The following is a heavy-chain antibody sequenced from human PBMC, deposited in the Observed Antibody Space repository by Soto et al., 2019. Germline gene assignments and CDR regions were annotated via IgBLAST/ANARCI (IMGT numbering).Heavy chain of an antibody. Sequence: EVQLVESGGVVVQPGGSLRLSCAASGFTFDDYTMHWVRQAPGKGLEWASLISRDGGSTYYADSVKGRYTISRDNSKNSLYLQMNSLRTEDTALYYCAKDHSPSRHTTYIDYWGQGTLVTVSS. V-gene: IGHV3-43*01. D-gene: IGHD1-26*01. CDR3: AKDHSPSRHTTYIDY. CDR1: GFTFDDYT. J-gene: IGHJ4*02. CDR2: ISRDGGST.